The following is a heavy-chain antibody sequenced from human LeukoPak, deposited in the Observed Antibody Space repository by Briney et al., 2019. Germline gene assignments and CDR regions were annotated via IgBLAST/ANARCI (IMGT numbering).Heavy chain of an antibody. CDR1: GGSTSSSSYY. CDR2: IYYSGST. V-gene: IGHV4-39*01. CDR3: ARPSRRSYSEH. Sequence: PSETLSLTCTASGGSTSSSSYYWGRIRPPPGKGLEWIGSIYYSGSTYYNPSHQSRATISVDTSKNQFSLKLSSVTAADTAVYYCARPSRRSYSEHWRQRPVDTVSS. J-gene: IGHJ4*02.